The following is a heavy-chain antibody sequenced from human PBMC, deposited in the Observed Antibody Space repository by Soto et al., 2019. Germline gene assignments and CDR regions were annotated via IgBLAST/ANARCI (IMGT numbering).Heavy chain of an antibody. CDR3: ARVYSVDWGATISHFDD. D-gene: IGHD5-12*01. CDR2: ISAYNGNT. V-gene: IGHV1-18*01. J-gene: IGHJ4*02. Sequence: XSVKVSWKASGYTFTSYGISWVRQAPGQGLEWMGWISAYNGNTNYAQKLRVRVTMTTDTSTSTAYMELRSLRSDDTAVYYCARVYSVDWGATISHFDDWGQGTLVTVSS. CDR1: GYTFTSYG.